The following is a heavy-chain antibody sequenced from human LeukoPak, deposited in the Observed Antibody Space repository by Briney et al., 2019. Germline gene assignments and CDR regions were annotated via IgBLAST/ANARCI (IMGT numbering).Heavy chain of an antibody. V-gene: IGHV3-48*03. D-gene: IGHD6-13*01. Sequence: GGSLRLSCAASGFTFSSYEMNWVRQAPGKGLEWVSYISSSGSTIYYADSVKGRFTISRDNAKNSLYLQMNSLSAEDTAVYYCASLTAAAPYYYYYMDVWGKGTTVTVPS. CDR2: ISSSGSTI. CDR3: ASLTAAAPYYYYYMDV. CDR1: GFTFSSYE. J-gene: IGHJ6*03.